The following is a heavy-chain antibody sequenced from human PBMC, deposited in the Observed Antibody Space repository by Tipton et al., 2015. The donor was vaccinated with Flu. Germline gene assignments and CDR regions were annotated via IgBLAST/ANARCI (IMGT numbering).Heavy chain of an antibody. V-gene: IGHV4-30-4*01. CDR1: GVSISGGDYF. J-gene: IGHJ3*02. CDR2: ISYSGSS. Sequence: TLSLTCTVSGVSISGGDYFWSWIRQPPGKGLEWIGYISYSGSSYYNPSLKSRAFISVDTAKNQFSLGLGAVTAADTAIYYCARDLTQGGFSGAFDIWGQGTLVNVSS. CDR3: ARDLTQGGFSGAFDI. D-gene: IGHD6-19*01.